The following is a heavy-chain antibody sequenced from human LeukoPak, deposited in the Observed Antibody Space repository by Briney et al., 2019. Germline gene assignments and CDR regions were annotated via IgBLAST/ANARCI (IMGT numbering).Heavy chain of an antibody. Sequence: GGSLRLSCAASGFTFSSYAMSWVRQAPGKGLEWVSAISGSGGSTYYADSVKGRFTISRDNSKNTLYLQMNSLRAEDTAVYYCARGEREWRPDGSGSYAFDIWGQGTMVTVSS. CDR3: ARGEREWRPDGSGSYAFDI. CDR2: ISGSGGST. V-gene: IGHV3-23*01. D-gene: IGHD3-10*01. J-gene: IGHJ3*02. CDR1: GFTFSSYA.